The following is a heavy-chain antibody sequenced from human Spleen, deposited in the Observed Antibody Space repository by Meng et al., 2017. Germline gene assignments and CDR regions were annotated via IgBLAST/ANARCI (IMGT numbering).Heavy chain of an antibody. V-gene: IGHV4-39*01. J-gene: IGHJ5*02. Sequence: QPQLQESGPGLVKPSDALSRTCSVSGGSISTSGYYWGWIRQPPGKGLEWIGSIGHSGITYYTPSLKSRVTVSIDTSKSQFSLKLTSVTAADTAVYYCVRSSGWVRTGFDPWGQGTLVTVSS. CDR2: IGHSGIT. D-gene: IGHD6-19*01. CDR3: VRSSGWVRTGFDP. CDR1: GGSISTSGYY.